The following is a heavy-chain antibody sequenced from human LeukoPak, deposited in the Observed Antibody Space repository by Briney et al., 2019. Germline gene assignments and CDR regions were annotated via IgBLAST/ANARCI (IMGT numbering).Heavy chain of an antibody. CDR1: GGSFSGYY. J-gene: IGHJ4*02. V-gene: IGHV4-34*01. Sequence: SETLSLTCAVYGGSFSGYYWSWIRQPPGKGLEWIGEINHSRSTNYNPSLKSRVTISVDTSKNQFSLKLSSVTAADTAVYYCARDVLAAPGTFDYWGQGALVTVSS. CDR2: INHSRST. D-gene: IGHD6-13*01. CDR3: ARDVLAAPGTFDY.